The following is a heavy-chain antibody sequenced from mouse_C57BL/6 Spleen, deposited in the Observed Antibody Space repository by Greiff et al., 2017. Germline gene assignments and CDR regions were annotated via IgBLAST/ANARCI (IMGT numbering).Heavy chain of an antibody. CDR2: ISSGGSYT. J-gene: IGHJ3*01. CDR3: ARFYDYGEAY. Sequence: EVNVVESGGDLVKPGGSLKLSCAASGFTFSSYGMSWVRQTPDKRLEWVATISSGGSYTYYPDSVKGRFTISRDNAKNTLYLQMSSLKSEDTAMYYCARFYDYGEAYWGQGTLVTVSA. CDR1: GFTFSSYG. V-gene: IGHV5-6*01. D-gene: IGHD2-4*01.